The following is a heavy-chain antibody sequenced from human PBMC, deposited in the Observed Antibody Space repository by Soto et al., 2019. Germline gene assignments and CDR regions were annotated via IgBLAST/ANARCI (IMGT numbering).Heavy chain of an antibody. J-gene: IGHJ4*02. CDR3: ARGYDVNSELDY. D-gene: IGHD3-22*01. CDR2: ILPTSDTP. V-gene: IGHV1-69*13. Sequence: GASVKVSCKATGGTFRGYAVSWVRQAPGQGLEWLGGILPTSDTPNYAQKFQARVTLTADDSTNTAYMELRGLRSGDTAVYYCARGYDVNSELDYWGQGTLVTFSS. CDR1: GGTFRGYA.